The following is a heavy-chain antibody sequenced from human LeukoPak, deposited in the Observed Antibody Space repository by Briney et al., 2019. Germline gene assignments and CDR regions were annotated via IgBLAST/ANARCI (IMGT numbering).Heavy chain of an antibody. J-gene: IGHJ4*02. D-gene: IGHD3-22*01. CDR3: AREGHYYDSSGYYF. CDR2: IYSGGST. V-gene: IGHV3-53*01. CDR1: GFTVSSNY. Sequence: QAGGSLRLSCAASGFTVSSNYMSWVRQAPGKGLEWVSVIYSGGSTYYADSVKGRFTISRDNAKNSLYLQMNSLRDEDTAVYYCAREGHYYDSSGYYFWGQGTLVTVSS.